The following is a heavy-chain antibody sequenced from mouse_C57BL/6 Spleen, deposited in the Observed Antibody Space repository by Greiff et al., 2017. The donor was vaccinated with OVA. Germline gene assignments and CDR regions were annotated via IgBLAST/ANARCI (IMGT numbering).Heavy chain of an antibody. Sequence: EVQGVEPGGGLVKPGGSLKLSCAASGFTFSDYGMHWVRQAPEKGLEWVAYISSGSSTIHYADTVKGRSTFSRDNAKNTLFLQMTSLRSEDTAVYYCASTGRYFDYWGQGTTLTVSS. CDR3: ASTGRYFDY. V-gene: IGHV5-17*01. CDR2: ISSGSSTI. J-gene: IGHJ2*01. CDR1: GFTFSDYG. D-gene: IGHD4-1*01.